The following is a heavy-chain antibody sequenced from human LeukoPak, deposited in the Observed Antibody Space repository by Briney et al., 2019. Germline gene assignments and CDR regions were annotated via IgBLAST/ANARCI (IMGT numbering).Heavy chain of an antibody. CDR2: INSSGGTT. J-gene: IGHJ4*02. D-gene: IGHD6-19*01. Sequence: ASVKVSCKASGYTFTGYYTHWVRQAPGQGLEWMGIINSSGGTTSYAQKFQGRVTMTRDTSTSTVYMELSSLRSEDTAVYYCASGGWYYFDYWGQGTLVTVSS. V-gene: IGHV1-46*01. CDR3: ASGGWYYFDY. CDR1: GYTFTGYY.